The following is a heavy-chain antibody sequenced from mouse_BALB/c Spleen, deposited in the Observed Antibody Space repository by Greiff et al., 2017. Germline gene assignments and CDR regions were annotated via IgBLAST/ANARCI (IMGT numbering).Heavy chain of an antibody. CDR2: ISSGSSTI. J-gene: IGHJ2*01. CDR3: ARAGGNYPLDY. V-gene: IGHV5-17*02. Sequence: EVKLMESGGGLVQPGGSRKLSCAASGFTFSSFGMHWVRQAPEKGLEWVAYISSGSSTIYYADTVKGRFTISRDNPKNTLFLQMTSLRSEDTAMYYCARAGGNYPLDYWGQGTTLTVSS. D-gene: IGHD2-1*01. CDR1: GFTFSSFG.